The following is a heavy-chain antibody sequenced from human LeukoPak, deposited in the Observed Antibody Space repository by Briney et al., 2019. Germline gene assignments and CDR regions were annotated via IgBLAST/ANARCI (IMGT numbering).Heavy chain of an antibody. D-gene: IGHD2-21*02. V-gene: IGHV4-34*01. CDR1: GGSFSGYY. J-gene: IGHJ4*02. Sequence: SETLSLTCAVYGGSFSGYYWSWIRQPPGKGLEWIGEINHSGSTNYNPSLKSRVTISVDTSKNQFSLKLISVTAADTAVYYCARGGFYCGGDCYVDYWGQGTLVTVSS. CDR2: INHSGST. CDR3: ARGGFYCGGDCYVDY.